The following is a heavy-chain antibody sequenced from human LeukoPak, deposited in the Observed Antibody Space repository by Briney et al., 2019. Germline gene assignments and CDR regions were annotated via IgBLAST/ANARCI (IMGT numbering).Heavy chain of an antibody. Sequence: SETLSLTCTVSGGSISSYYWSWIRQPPGKGLEWIGYVHYSGSTNYNPSLKSRVTISLDTSKNQFSLKLTSVTAADTAVYYCARAPYSSSWYYFDYWGQGTLVTVSS. CDR2: VHYSGST. D-gene: IGHD6-13*01. CDR1: GGSISSYY. V-gene: IGHV4-59*01. J-gene: IGHJ4*02. CDR3: ARAPYSSSWYYFDY.